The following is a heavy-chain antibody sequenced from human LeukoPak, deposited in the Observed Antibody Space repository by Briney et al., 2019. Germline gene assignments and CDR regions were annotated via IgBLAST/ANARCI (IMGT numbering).Heavy chain of an antibody. CDR3: ARDRGNYFDY. D-gene: IGHD6-13*01. CDR1: GGSISSYY. J-gene: IGHJ4*02. V-gene: IGHV4-59*01. Sequence: PSETLSRTCTVSGGSISSYYWSWIRQPPGKGLEWIGYISYSGTTNYNPSLKSRVTISVAPSKNQFSLKLSSVTAPDTAVYYCARDRGNYFDYWGQGTLVTVSS. CDR2: ISYSGTT.